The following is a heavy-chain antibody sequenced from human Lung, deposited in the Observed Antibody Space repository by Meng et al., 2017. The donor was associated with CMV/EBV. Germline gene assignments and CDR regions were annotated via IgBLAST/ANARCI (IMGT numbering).Heavy chain of an antibody. V-gene: IGHV3-48*03. J-gene: IGHJ6*02. Sequence: SCAASGFTFSSYEMNWVRQAPGKGLEWVSYISSSGSTIYYADSVKGRFTISRDNAKNSLYLQMNSLRAEDTAVYYCARAGITMVRGVMVDYYGMDVXGQGTTVTVSS. CDR2: ISSSGSTI. D-gene: IGHD3-10*01. CDR1: GFTFSSYE. CDR3: ARAGITMVRGVMVDYYGMDV.